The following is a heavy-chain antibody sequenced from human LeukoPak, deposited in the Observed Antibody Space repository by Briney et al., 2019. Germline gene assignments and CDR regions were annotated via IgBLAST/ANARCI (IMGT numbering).Heavy chain of an antibody. J-gene: IGHJ5*02. Sequence: GGSLRLSCAASGFTFDDYAMHWVRQAPGKGLEWVSLISWDGGSTYYADSVKGRFTISRDNSKNTLYLQMNSLRAEDTAVYYCAKDRRGLWFGELLYNWFDPWGQGTLVTVSS. D-gene: IGHD3-10*01. CDR2: ISWDGGST. CDR3: AKDRRGLWFGELLYNWFDP. CDR1: GFTFDDYA. V-gene: IGHV3-43D*03.